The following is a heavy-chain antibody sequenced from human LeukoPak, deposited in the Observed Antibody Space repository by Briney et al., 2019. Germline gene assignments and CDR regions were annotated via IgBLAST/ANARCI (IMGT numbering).Heavy chain of an antibody. D-gene: IGHD4-23*01. V-gene: IGHV3-48*03. Sequence: PGGSLRLSCAASGFTFSSYEMNWVRQAPGKGLEWVSYISSSGSTIYYADSVKGRFTISRDNAKNSLYLQMNSLRAEDTAVYYCARAATVADAFDIWGHGTMVTVSS. CDR3: ARAATVADAFDI. CDR1: GFTFSSYE. CDR2: ISSSGSTI. J-gene: IGHJ3*02.